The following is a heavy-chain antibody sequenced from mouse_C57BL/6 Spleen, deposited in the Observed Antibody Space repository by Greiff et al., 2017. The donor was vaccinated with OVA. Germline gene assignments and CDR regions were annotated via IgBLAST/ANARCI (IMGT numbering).Heavy chain of an antibody. D-gene: IGHD1-1*01. CDR2: INPGSGGT. V-gene: IGHV1-54*01. CDR1: GYAFTNYL. J-gene: IGHJ2*01. Sequence: QVQLQQSGAELVRPGTSVKVSCKASGYAFTNYLIEWVKQRPGQGLEWIGVINPGSGGTNYNEKFKGKATLTADKSSSTAYMQLSSLTSEDSAVYFCAREDVTTVVAGDYWGQGTTLTVSS. CDR3: AREDVTTVVAGDY.